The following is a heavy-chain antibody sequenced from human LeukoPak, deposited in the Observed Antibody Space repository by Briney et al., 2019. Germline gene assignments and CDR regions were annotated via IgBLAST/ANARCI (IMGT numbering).Heavy chain of an antibody. CDR1: GYTFTSYD. J-gene: IGHJ6*02. CDR2: MNPNSGNT. Sequence: ASVKVSCKASGYTFTSYDIDWVRQATGQGLEWMGWMNPNSGNTGYAQKFQGRVTMTRNTSISTAYMELSSLRSEDTAVYYCAREGEDSGSYYHGMDVWGQGATVTVSS. CDR3: AREGEDSGSYYHGMDV. V-gene: IGHV1-8*01. D-gene: IGHD1-26*01.